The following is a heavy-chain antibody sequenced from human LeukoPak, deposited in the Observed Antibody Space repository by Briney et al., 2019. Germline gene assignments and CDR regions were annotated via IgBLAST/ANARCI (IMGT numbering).Heavy chain of an antibody. V-gene: IGHV4-38-2*02. D-gene: IGHD2-2*01. CDR2: IYHSGSA. J-gene: IGHJ5*02. CDR1: GYSISSGYQ. CDR3: ARDPRWLTPDCTSTSCYENYFDP. Sequence: SETLSFTCGVSGYSISSGYQWAWIRQSPGKGLEWIGSIYHSGSAHYNPSLKSRVTISVETSKNQFSLNMYSVTAADTAVYYCARDPRWLTPDCTSTSCYENYFDPWGQGTLVTVSS.